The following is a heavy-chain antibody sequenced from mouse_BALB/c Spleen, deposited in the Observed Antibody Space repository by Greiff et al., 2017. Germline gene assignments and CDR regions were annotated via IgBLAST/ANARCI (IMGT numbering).Heavy chain of an antibody. Sequence: EVQRVESGGGLVKPGGSLKLSCAASGFTFSSYAMSWVRQTPEKRLEWVATISSGGSYTYYPDSVKGRFTISRDNAKNTLYLQMSSLRSEDTAMYYCASLDFYGSSPFAYWGQGALVNVS. J-gene: IGHJ3*01. V-gene: IGHV5-9-3*01. D-gene: IGHD1-1*01. CDR3: ASLDFYGSSPFAY. CDR1: GFTFSSYA. CDR2: ISSGGSYT.